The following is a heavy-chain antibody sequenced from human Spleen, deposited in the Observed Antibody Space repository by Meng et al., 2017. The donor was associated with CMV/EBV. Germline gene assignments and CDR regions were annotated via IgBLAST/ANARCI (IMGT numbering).Heavy chain of an antibody. D-gene: IGHD6-13*01. Sequence: GGSLRLSCAASGFTFSSYAMNWVRQAPGKGLEWASAISGSGGSPYYADSVKGRFTISRDNSKNTLYLQMNSLRAEDTAVYYCAKDSSSWVVHYFDYWGQGTLVTVSS. CDR3: AKDSSSWVVHYFDY. J-gene: IGHJ4*02. CDR2: ISGSGGSP. CDR1: GFTFSSYA. V-gene: IGHV3-23*01.